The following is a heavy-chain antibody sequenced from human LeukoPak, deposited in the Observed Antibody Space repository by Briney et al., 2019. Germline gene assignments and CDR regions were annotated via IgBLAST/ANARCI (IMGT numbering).Heavy chain of an antibody. CDR2: INDRGST. V-gene: IGHV4-34*01. J-gene: IGHJ5*02. Sequence: SETLSLTCAVYDKSHKGYYWSWIRQPPGKGLEWIGQINDRGSTNYNPSLKSRVTISLDTPKKQFSLRLSSVTAADTAVFYCAGGRVTDNWTGGHWFDPWGRGTLVIVSS. CDR1: DKSHKGYY. D-gene: IGHD1-20*01. CDR3: AGGRVTDNWTGGHWFDP.